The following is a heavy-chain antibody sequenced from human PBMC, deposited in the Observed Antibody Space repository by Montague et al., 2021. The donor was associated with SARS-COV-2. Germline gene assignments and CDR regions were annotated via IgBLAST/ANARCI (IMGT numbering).Heavy chain of an antibody. D-gene: IGHD3-3*01. CDR1: GGSISSSSYY. CDR2: IYYSGST. CDR3: ARKASRGITIFGVVTASYYFDY. Sequence: SETLSLTCTVSGGSISSSSYYWGWIRQPPGKGLEWIGSIYYSGSTYYNPSLKSRVTISVDTSKNQFSLKLSSVTAADTAVYYSARKASRGITIFGVVTASYYFDYWGQGTLVTVSS. J-gene: IGHJ4*02. V-gene: IGHV4-39*01.